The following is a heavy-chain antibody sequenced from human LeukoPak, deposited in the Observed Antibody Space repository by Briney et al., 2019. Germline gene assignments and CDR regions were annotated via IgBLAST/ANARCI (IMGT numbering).Heavy chain of an antibody. CDR3: ARDQACSSTSCYGGFDY. CDR1: GFTFSNYG. D-gene: IGHD2-2*01. V-gene: IGHV3-33*01. J-gene: IGHJ4*02. CDR2: IWYDGSSK. Sequence: GGSLRLSCAASGFTFSNYGMHWVRQAPGKGLEWVAAIWYDGSSKYYADSVKGRFTISRDNSKNTLYLQMNSLRAEDTSVYYCARDQACSSTSCYGGFDYWGQGTLVTVSS.